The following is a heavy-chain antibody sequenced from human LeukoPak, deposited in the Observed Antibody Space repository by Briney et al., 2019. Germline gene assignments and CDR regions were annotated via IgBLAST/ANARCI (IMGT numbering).Heavy chain of an antibody. D-gene: IGHD3-9*01. J-gene: IGHJ6*04. CDR3: ARLTILTGYYYGMDV. CDR2: ISSSSSYI. V-gene: IGHV3-21*01. CDR1: GFTFSSYS. Sequence: PGGSLRLSCAASGFTFSSYSKNWVRQAPGKGLEWVSSISSSSSYIYYADSVKGRFTISRDNAKNSLYLQMNSLRAEDTAVYYCARLTILTGYYYGMDVWGKGTTVTVSS.